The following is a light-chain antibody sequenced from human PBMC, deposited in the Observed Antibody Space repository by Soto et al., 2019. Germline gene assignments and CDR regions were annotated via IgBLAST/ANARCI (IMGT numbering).Light chain of an antibody. CDR1: QGISSY. V-gene: IGKV1-9*01. CDR2: AAS. CDR3: QQVNSYPYT. Sequence: IQLTQSPSSLSASVGDRVTITCRASQGISSYLACYQQKPGKAPRLLIYAASTLQSGVPSRFSGSASGTDFTLTISSLQPEDFATYYCQQVNSYPYTFGGGTKVEIK. J-gene: IGKJ4*01.